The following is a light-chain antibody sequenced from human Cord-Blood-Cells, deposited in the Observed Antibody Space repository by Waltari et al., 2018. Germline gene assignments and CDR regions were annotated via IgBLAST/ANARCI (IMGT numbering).Light chain of an antibody. CDR2: GAS. J-gene: IGKJ2*01. Sequence: EIVMTQSPATLSVSPGERATLSCRASQSVSSNLAWYQQKPGQAPRLLIYGASTRATGIPARFSGSGSRTEFTLTISSLQSEDFAVYYCQQYNNWPRITFGQGTKLEIK. CDR3: QQYNNWPRIT. V-gene: IGKV3-15*01. CDR1: QSVSSN.